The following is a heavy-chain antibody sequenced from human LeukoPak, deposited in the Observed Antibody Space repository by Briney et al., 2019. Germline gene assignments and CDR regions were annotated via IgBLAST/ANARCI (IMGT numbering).Heavy chain of an antibody. J-gene: IGHJ4*02. Sequence: GASVKVSCKASGYTFTGYYMHWVRQAPGQGLEWMGGINPNSGGTNYAQKFQGRVTMTRDTSISTAYMELSRLRSDDTAVYYCAQGDMITFGGVIVSLHFDYWRQGTLVTVSS. CDR2: INPNSGGT. CDR1: GYTFTGYY. D-gene: IGHD3-16*02. V-gene: IGHV1-2*02. CDR3: AQGDMITFGGVIVSLHFDY.